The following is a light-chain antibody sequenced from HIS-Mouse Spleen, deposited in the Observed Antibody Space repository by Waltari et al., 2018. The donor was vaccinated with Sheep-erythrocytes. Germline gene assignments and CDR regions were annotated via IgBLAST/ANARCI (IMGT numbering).Light chain of an antibody. J-gene: IGLJ1*01. V-gene: IGLV2-11*01. CDR2: EVS. CDR3: CSYAGSYNHV. Sequence: QSALTQPRSVSGSPGQPVTISCTGTSSDFGCYNYVSWYQQHPGKAPKLMIYEVSKRPSGVPDRFSGSKSGNTASLTISGLQAEDEADYYCCSYAGSYNHVFATGTKVTVL. CDR1: SSDFGCYNY.